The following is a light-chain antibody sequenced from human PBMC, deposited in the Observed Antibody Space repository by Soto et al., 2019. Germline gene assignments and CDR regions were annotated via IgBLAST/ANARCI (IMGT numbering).Light chain of an antibody. CDR3: LHYNSYPYT. V-gene: IGKV1-5*03. Sequence: DFQMTQSPSTLSASVGDRVTITCRATQYISNWLAWYQQKPGKAPKVLIFKAYTLEGGVPARFSGSGAGTEFTLTINSLQPDDSATYYYLHYNSYPYTFGQGTKLEIK. J-gene: IGKJ2*01. CDR2: KAY. CDR1: QYISNW.